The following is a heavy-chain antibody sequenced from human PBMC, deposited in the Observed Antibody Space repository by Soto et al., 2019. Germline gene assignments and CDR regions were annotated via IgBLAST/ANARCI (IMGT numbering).Heavy chain of an antibody. CDR3: ARDPYCSGGSCYSNNWFDP. V-gene: IGHV1-18*01. Sequence: ASVKVSCKASGYTFTSYGISWVRQAPGQGLEWMGWISAYNGNTNYAQKLQGRVTMTTDTSTSTAYMELRSLRSDDTAVYYCARDPYCSGGSCYSNNWFDPWGQGTLVTVSS. D-gene: IGHD2-15*01. CDR2: ISAYNGNT. J-gene: IGHJ5*02. CDR1: GYTFTSYG.